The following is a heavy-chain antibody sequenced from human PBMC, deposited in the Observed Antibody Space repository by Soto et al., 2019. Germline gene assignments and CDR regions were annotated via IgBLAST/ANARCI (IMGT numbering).Heavy chain of an antibody. CDR2: IYHSGST. V-gene: IGHV4-4*02. CDR1: GGSISSSNW. J-gene: IGHJ6*02. Sequence: PSETLSLTCAVSGGSISSSNWWSWVRQPPGKGLEWIGEIYHSGSTNYNPSLKSRVTISVDKSKNQFSLKLSSVTAADTAVYYCARDAGGSIPADCTSTSCHPGYYYYGMDVWGQGTTVTVSS. D-gene: IGHD2-2*01. CDR3: ARDAGGSIPADCTSTSCHPGYYYYGMDV.